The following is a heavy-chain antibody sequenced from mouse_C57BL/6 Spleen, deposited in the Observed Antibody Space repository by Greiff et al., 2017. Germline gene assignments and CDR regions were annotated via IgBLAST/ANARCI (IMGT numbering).Heavy chain of an antibody. Sequence: EVQLQQSGPELVKPGASVKISCKASGYTFTDYYMNWVKQSHGQSLEWIGDINPNNGGTSYNQKFKGKATLTVDKSSSTAYMELRSLTSEDSAVYYWARGRLGREDYYFDYWGQGTTLTVAS. CDR3: ARGRLGREDYYFDY. V-gene: IGHV1-26*01. D-gene: IGHD4-1*01. J-gene: IGHJ2*01. CDR2: INPNNGGT. CDR1: GYTFTDYY.